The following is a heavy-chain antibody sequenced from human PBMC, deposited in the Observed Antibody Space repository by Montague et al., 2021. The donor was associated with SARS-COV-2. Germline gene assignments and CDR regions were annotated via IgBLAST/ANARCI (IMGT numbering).Heavy chain of an antibody. J-gene: IGHJ6*02. CDR3: ARTGHCSSTSCQGYYYYGMDV. D-gene: IGHD2-2*01. CDR1: GGSFSGYY. CDR2: INHSGST. Sequence: SETLSLTCAVYGGSFSGYYWSWIRQPPGKGLEWIGEINHSGSTNYNPSLKSRVTISVDTSKNQFSLKLSSATAADTAVYYCARTGHCSSTSCQGYYYYGMDVWGQGTTVTVSS. V-gene: IGHV4-34*01.